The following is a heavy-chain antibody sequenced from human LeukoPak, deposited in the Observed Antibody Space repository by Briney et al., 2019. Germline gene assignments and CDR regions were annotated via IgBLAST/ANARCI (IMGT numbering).Heavy chain of an antibody. CDR2: ISYDGSNK. J-gene: IGHJ4*02. V-gene: IGHV3-30-3*01. CDR1: GFTFSSYA. CDR3: AREVEYCSSTSCPDY. D-gene: IGHD2-2*01. Sequence: GRSLRLSCAASGFTFSSYAMHGVRRAPGKGLEWVAVISYDGSNKYYADSVKGRFTISRDNSKNTLYLQMNSLRAEDTAVYYCAREVEYCSSTSCPDYWGQGTLVTVSS.